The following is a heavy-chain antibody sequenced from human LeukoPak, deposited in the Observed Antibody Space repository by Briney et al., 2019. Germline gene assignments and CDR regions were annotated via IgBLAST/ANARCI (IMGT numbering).Heavy chain of an antibody. CDR1: GFTFSNYG. Sequence: PGGSLRLSCSASGFTFSNYGMHWVRQAPGKGLEYVSAITNNGGDVNYADSVRGRFTISRDNSKNTLYLQVIGLRNEDTAVYFCARAYRGPYCSGSTCYKDYYYGMDVWGQGTTVTVSS. CDR2: ITNNGGDV. CDR3: ARAYRGPYCSGSTCYKDYYYGMDV. J-gene: IGHJ6*02. D-gene: IGHD2-2*02. V-gene: IGHV3-64*04.